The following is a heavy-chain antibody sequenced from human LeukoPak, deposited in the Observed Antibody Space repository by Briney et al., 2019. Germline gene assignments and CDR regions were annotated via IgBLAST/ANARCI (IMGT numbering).Heavy chain of an antibody. CDR2: IRNKANSYTT. CDR1: GFNFSDHY. CDR3: VGGAVYYFDC. J-gene: IGHJ4*02. Sequence: GALRLFCSASGFNFSDHYMDWVRQAPGKGLEWVGRIRNKANSYTTEYAASVKGRFTVSRDNSKNSLYLQMNSLKTEDTAVYYCVGGAVYYFDCWGQGTLVTVSS. V-gene: IGHV3-72*01.